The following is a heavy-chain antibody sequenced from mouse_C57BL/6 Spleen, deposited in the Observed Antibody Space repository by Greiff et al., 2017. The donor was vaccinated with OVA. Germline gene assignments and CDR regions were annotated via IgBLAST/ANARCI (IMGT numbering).Heavy chain of an antibody. J-gene: IGHJ2*01. CDR1: GFTFSSYA. CDR2: ISDGGSYS. Sequence: EVKLVESGGGLVKPGGSLKLSCAASGFTFSSYAMSWVRQTPEKRLEWVATISDGGSYSYSPDNVKGRFPISRDNAKNNLYLQMSHLKSEDKAMYYCARDYSNYDYWGQGTTLTVSS. V-gene: IGHV5-4*01. D-gene: IGHD2-5*01. CDR3: ARDYSNYDY.